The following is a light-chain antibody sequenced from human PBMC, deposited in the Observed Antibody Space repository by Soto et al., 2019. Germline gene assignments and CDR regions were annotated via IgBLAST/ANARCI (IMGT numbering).Light chain of an antibody. CDR3: SSYAGSNPLYV. J-gene: IGLJ1*01. CDR1: SSNIGGNS. CDR2: HNN. Sequence: QSVLTQPPSVSAAPGQKVTISCSGSSSNIGGNSVSWYQQLPGTAPKLLIHHNNLRPSGVPDRFSGSKSGTSGSLAISGLRSDDEADYYCSSYAGSNPLYVFGTGTKVTVL. V-gene: IGLV1-47*02.